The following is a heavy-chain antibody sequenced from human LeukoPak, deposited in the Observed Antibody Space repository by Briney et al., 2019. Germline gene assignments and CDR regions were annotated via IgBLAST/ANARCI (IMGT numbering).Heavy chain of an antibody. CDR2: IYYSGST. CDR3: ARERRRWLVTAHFDY. CDR1: GGSISSYY. V-gene: IGHV4-59*12. J-gene: IGHJ4*02. D-gene: IGHD6-19*01. Sequence: ASETLSLTCTVSGGSISSYYWSWVRQPPGKGLEWIGYIYYSGSTNYNPSLKSRVTISVDTSKNQFSLKLSSVTAADTAVYYCARERRRWLVTAHFDYWGQGTLVTVSS.